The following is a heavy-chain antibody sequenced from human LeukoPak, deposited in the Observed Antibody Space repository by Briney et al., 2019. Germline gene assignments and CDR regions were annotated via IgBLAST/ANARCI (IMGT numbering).Heavy chain of an antibody. CDR1: GLSFSNAW. CDR3: TTDPGRAHSPFSFNY. CDR2: IEGKTDGGAT. Sequence: SGGSLRLSCAASGLSFSNAWMSWVRQSPGKGLEWVGRIEGKTDGGATDYAAPVKGRFTISRDDSKNTLYLQMNSLKPEDTAVYFCTTDPGRAHSPFSFNYWGQGTLVTVSS. V-gene: IGHV3-15*04. J-gene: IGHJ4*02. D-gene: IGHD1-26*01.